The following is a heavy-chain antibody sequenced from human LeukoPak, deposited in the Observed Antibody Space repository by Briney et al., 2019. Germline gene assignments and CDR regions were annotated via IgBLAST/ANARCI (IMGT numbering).Heavy chain of an antibody. CDR2: IYPGDSDT. CDR3: ASENYYGSGTGGH. V-gene: IGHV5-51*01. CDR1: RYSFTRYW. Sequence: GESLKISCKSARYSFTRYWIGWMRQMPGKGLEWMGIIYPGDSDTRYSPSFQGQVTISADKSISTAYLQWSSLKASDTAMYYCASENYYGSGTGGHWGQGTLVTVSS. J-gene: IGHJ4*02. D-gene: IGHD3-10*01.